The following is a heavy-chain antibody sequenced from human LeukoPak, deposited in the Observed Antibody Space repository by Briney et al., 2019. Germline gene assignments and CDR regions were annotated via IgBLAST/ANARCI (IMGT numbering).Heavy chain of an antibody. J-gene: IGHJ4*02. Sequence: GGSLRLSCAASGFTFSSYAMSWVRQAPGKGLEWVSVIYSGGSTYYADSVKGRFTISRNNSKNTLYLQMNSLRAEDTAVYYCARSRSSGWSDYFDYWGQGTLVTVSS. CDR2: IYSGGST. D-gene: IGHD6-19*01. CDR1: GFTFSSYA. CDR3: ARSRSSGWSDYFDY. V-gene: IGHV3-53*01.